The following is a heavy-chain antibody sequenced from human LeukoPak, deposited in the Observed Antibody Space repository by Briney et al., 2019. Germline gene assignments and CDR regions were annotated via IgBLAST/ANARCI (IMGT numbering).Heavy chain of an antibody. J-gene: IGHJ4*02. CDR1: GVTFISYS. D-gene: IGHD2-15*01. CDR2: ISDTSVTI. Sequence: PGGSLRLSCAASGVTFISYSMNWVRQAPGKGLEWVSYISDTSVTIYYADSVKGRFTISRDNAKNSLYLQMNSLRAEDTAVYYCARDQLSCYWGQGTLVTVSS. CDR3: ARDQLSCY. V-gene: IGHV3-48*04.